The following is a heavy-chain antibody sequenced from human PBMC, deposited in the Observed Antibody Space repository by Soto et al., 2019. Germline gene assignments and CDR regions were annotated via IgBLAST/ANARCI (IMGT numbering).Heavy chain of an antibody. CDR2: IYPGDSDT. J-gene: IGHJ6*03. Sequence: HGESLKISCKGSGYSFTSYWIGWVRQMPGKGLEWMGIIYPGDSDTRYSPSFQGQVTISADKSISTAYLQWSSLKASDTAMYYCARSSAAAGILYYFYMDVWGKGTTVTVSS. CDR1: GYSFTSYW. D-gene: IGHD6-13*01. V-gene: IGHV5-51*01. CDR3: ARSSAAAGILYYFYMDV.